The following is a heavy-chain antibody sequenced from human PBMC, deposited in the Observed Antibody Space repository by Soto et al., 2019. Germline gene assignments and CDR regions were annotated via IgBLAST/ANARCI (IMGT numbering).Heavy chain of an antibody. D-gene: IGHD5-18*01. V-gene: IGHV3-64*04. CDR1: GFTFSSYA. J-gene: IGHJ6*02. CDR2: ISSYGGST. Sequence: SGFTFSSYAMHWVRQAPGKGLEYVSAISSYGGSTYYADSAKGRFTISRDNSKNTLFLQMNSLRAEDTAVYYCARDRGSYDYYDGMDVWGQGTTVNVSS. CDR3: ARDRGSYDYYDGMDV.